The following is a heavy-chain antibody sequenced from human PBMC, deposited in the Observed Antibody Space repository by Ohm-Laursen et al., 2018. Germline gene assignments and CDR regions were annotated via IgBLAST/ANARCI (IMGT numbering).Heavy chain of an antibody. V-gene: IGHV4-31*03. J-gene: IGHJ4*02. CDR1: GGSISSGGYY. CDR2: IYYSGST. Sequence: TLSLTCTVSGGSISSGGYYWSWIRQHPGKGLEWIGNIYYSGSTYYNPSLKSRVTISVDTSKNQFSLKLSSVTAADTAVYYCARVGGELLSYFDYWGQGTLVTVSS. CDR3: ARVGGELLSYFDY. D-gene: IGHD3-10*01.